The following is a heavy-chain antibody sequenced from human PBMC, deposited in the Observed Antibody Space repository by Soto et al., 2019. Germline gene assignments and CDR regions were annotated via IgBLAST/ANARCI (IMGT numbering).Heavy chain of an antibody. CDR1: GFTFSGYW. V-gene: IGHV3-23*01. D-gene: IGHD3-16*01. J-gene: IGHJ4*02. Sequence: GGSLRLSCAASGFTFSGYWMHWVRQAPGKGLEWVSLVSATAGTTYYTDSVKGRFTISRDNSRNTVYLQMNSLRADDTAVYYCAKDRLAGGFDYWGQGTLVTVSS. CDR2: VSATAGTT. CDR3: AKDRLAGGFDY.